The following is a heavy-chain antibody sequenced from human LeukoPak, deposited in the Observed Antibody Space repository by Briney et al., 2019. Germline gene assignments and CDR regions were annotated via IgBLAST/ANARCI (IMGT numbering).Heavy chain of an antibody. CDR1: GFTFSIHG. V-gene: IGHV3-48*01. D-gene: IGHD4-17*01. CDR2: ISPRSSTI. Sequence: GGSLRLSCGASGFTFSIHGMIWVRQAPGKRLEWVSYISPRSSTIYYADSVQGRFTSSRDDAKNSLYLQMHSLRAEDTAVYYCARVRGPTVTTWYFDLWGRGTLVTVSS. J-gene: IGHJ2*01. CDR3: ARVRGPTVTTWYFDL.